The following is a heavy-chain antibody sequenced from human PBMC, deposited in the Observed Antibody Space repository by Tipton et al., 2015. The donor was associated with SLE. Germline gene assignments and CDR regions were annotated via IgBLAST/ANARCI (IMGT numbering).Heavy chain of an antibody. J-gene: IGHJ4*02. Sequence: TLSLTCAVYGGSFSGYYWSWIRQPPGKGLEWIGEINHSGSTNYNPSLKSRVTISVVTSKNQFSLKLSSVTAADTAVYYCASYDYEGYYFDYWGQGTLVTVSS. V-gene: IGHV4-34*01. D-gene: IGHD4-17*01. CDR3: ASYDYEGYYFDY. CDR2: INHSGST. CDR1: GGSFSGYY.